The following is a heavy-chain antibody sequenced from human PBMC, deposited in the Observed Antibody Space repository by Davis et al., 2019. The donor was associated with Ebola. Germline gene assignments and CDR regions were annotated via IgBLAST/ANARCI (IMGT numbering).Heavy chain of an antibody. Sequence: GESLKISCAASGFTFSDYYMSWIRQAPGKGLEWVSYISSSGSTIYYADSVKGRFTISRDNAKNSLYLQMNSLRAEDTAVYYCARGRRRELSFFDYWGQGTLATVSS. D-gene: IGHD1-26*01. CDR1: GFTFSDYY. V-gene: IGHV3-11*01. J-gene: IGHJ4*02. CDR2: ISSSGSTI. CDR3: ARGRRRELSFFDY.